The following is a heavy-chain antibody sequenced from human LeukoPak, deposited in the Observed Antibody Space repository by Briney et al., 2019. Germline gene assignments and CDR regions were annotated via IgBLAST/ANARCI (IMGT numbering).Heavy chain of an antibody. Sequence: SETLSLTCAVYGGSFSGYYWSWIRQHPGKGLEWIGYIYYSGSTYYNPSLKSRVTISVDTSKNQFSLKLSSVTAADTAVYYCVQMVRGVIYFDYWGQGTLVTVSS. J-gene: IGHJ4*02. V-gene: IGHV4-31*11. D-gene: IGHD3-10*01. CDR3: VQMVRGVIYFDY. CDR2: IYYSGST. CDR1: GGSFSGYY.